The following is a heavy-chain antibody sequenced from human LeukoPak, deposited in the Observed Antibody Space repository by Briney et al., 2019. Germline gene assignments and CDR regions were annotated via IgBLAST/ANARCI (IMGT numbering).Heavy chain of an antibody. D-gene: IGHD3-10*02. V-gene: IGHV3-30-3*01. CDR1: GFTISNFA. J-gene: IGHJ6*02. CDR3: AKDLHYYVAMDV. Sequence: GRSLRLSCSASGFTISNFAMHWVRQAPGKGLEWVAVISYDGSNKHYADSVKGRFTISRDNSKNTLFLQMNSLRGEDTAVYYCAKDLHYYVAMDVWGQGTAVTVSS. CDR2: ISYDGSNK.